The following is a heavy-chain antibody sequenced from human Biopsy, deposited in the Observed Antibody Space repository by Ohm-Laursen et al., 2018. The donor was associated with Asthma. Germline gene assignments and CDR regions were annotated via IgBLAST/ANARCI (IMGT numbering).Heavy chain of an antibody. Sequence: TQTLTLTCSFSGFSLSTSGVGVGWIRQPPGKALDWLALTYWDADKRYSPSLKTRLTITKDTSNNQVVLTLTNVDPVDTATYYCAHFKMSTSMAFDYWGPGTEVTVSS. D-gene: IGHD5-24*01. J-gene: IGHJ4*02. CDR1: GFSLSTSGVG. CDR3: AHFKMSTSMAFDY. V-gene: IGHV2-5*02. CDR2: TYWDADK.